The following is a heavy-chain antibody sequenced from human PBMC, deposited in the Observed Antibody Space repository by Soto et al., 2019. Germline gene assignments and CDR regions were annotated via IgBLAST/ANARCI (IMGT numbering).Heavy chain of an antibody. V-gene: IGHV1-69*13. CDR3: ATSHCGGDCYRVYYYYALDV. CDR1: GGTLSNYA. CDR2: IIPKFGAAT. J-gene: IGHJ6*02. Sequence: ASVKVSCKAPGGTLSNYAITWVRQAPGQGLEWMGGIIPKFGAATNYAQKFQGRVTLSADESTSTAYMELSSLRSDDTAIYYCATSHCGGDCYRVYYYYALDVWG. D-gene: IGHD2-21*02.